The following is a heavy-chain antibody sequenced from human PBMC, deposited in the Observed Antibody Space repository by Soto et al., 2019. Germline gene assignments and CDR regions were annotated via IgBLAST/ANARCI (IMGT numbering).Heavy chain of an antibody. J-gene: IGHJ4*02. CDR2: MNPNSGNT. Sequence: ASVKVCSKARGYTFTCYALDWVRQATGQGLEWMGWMNPNSGNTGYAQKFQGRVTMTRNTSISTAYMELSSLRSEDTAVYYCARERTVAGNDYWGQGTLVTVSS. CDR3: ARERTVAGNDY. CDR1: GYTFTCYA. V-gene: IGHV1-8*01. D-gene: IGHD6-19*01.